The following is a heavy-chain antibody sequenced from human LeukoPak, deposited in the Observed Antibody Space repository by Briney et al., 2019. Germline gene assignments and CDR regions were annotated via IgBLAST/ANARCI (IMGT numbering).Heavy chain of an antibody. CDR2: FDPEDGET. V-gene: IGHV1-24*01. J-gene: IGHJ4*02. CDR3: ARDAYDSSGEEYYFDY. D-gene: IGHD3-22*01. CDR1: GYTLTELS. Sequence: ASVKVSCKVSGYTLTELSMHWVRQAPGKGLEWMGGFDPEDGETIYAQKFQGRVTITTDESTSTAYMELSSLRSEDTAVYYCARDAYDSSGEEYYFDYWGQGTLVTVSS.